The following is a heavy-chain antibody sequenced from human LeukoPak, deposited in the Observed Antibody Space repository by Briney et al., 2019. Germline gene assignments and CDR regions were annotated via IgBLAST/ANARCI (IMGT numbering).Heavy chain of an antibody. V-gene: IGHV1-2*02. CDR3: VRDDNTPGGSYKYFYMYV. CDR2: INPKSGGI. CDR1: GYTFTGYY. D-gene: IGHD3-16*01. Sequence: ASVKVSCKASGYTFTGYYMHWVRQAPGQGLEWMGWINPKSGGINYAQKFQGRVTMTRDTSISTAYMELSRLRSDDTAIYYCVRDDNTPGGSYKYFYMYVWGKGTTVTVSS. J-gene: IGHJ6*03.